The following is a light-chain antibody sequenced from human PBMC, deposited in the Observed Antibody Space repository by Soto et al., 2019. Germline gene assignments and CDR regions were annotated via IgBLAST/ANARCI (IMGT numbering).Light chain of an antibody. CDR1: SSNIGSNY. CDR3: AAWDDSLSGVV. V-gene: IGLV1-47*02. Sequence: QSVLTQPPSASGAPGQRVTISCSGSSSNIGSNYVYWYQQFPGTAPKRLIYSNSQRPSGVPDRFSGSKYGTSASLAISGLRSEDEADYYCAAWDDSLSGVVFGGGTKVTVL. J-gene: IGLJ2*01. CDR2: SNS.